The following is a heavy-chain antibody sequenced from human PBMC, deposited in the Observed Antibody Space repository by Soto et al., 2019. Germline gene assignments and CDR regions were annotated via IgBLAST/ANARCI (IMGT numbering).Heavy chain of an antibody. CDR1: GGSISSSIYY. CDR2: IYYSGST. CDR3: ARQEYYDFWSGYYTGPYYYMDV. D-gene: IGHD3-3*01. Sequence: PSETLSLTCTVSGGSISSSIYYWGWIRQPPGKGLEWIGSIYYSGSTYYNPSLKSRVTISVDTSKNQFSLKLSSVTAADTAVYYCARQEYYDFWSGYYTGPYYYMDVWGKGTTVTVSS. J-gene: IGHJ6*03. V-gene: IGHV4-39*01.